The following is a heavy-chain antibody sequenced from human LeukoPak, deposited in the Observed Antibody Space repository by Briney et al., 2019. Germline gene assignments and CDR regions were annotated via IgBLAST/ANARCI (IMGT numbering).Heavy chain of an antibody. J-gene: IGHJ2*01. CDR1: GGSFSGYY. CDR2: INHSGST. CDR3: ARGRATVVSYWYFDL. V-gene: IGHV4-34*01. D-gene: IGHD4-23*01. Sequence: PSETLSLTCAVYGGSFSGYYWSWIRQPPGKGLEWIGEINHSGSTNYNPSLKSRDTISVDTSKNEFSLKLSSVTAADTAVYYCARGRATVVSYWYFDLWGRGTLVTVSS.